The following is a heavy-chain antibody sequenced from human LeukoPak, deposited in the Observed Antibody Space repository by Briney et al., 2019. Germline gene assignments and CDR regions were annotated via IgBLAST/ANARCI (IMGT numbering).Heavy chain of an antibody. CDR2: INHSGST. CDR3: ATDMVRGANGY. CDR1: GGSFSGYY. J-gene: IGHJ4*02. D-gene: IGHD3-10*01. Sequence: PSETLSLTCAVYGGSFSGYYWSWIRQPPGKGLEWIGEINHSGSTNYNPSLKSRVTISVDTSKNQFSLKLSSVTAADTAVYYCATDMVRGANGYWGQGTLVIVSS. V-gene: IGHV4-34*01.